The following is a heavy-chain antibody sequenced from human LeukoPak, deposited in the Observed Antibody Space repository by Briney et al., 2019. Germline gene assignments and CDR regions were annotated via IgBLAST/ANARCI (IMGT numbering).Heavy chain of an antibody. J-gene: IGHJ4*02. Sequence: ASVKVSCKVSGYNLTELSMHWVRQAPGKGLEWMGGLDPEDGETIYAQRFQGRVTMTEDTSTDTAYMELSSLRSDDTAVYYCATDADRWGIAVAGGGYWGQGTLVTVSS. CDR1: GYNLTELS. D-gene: IGHD6-19*01. CDR2: LDPEDGET. V-gene: IGHV1-24*01. CDR3: ATDADRWGIAVAGGGY.